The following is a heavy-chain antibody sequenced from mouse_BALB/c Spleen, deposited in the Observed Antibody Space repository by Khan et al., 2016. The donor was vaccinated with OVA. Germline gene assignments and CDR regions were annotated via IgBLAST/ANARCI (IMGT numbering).Heavy chain of an antibody. D-gene: IGHD2-4*01. V-gene: IGHV2-6-1*01. CDR1: GFSLTNYG. Sequence: VQLQESGPGLVAPSQSLSLTCTISGFSLTNYGVHWVRQPPGQGLEWLVLMWTDGSTTYNSALKSRLTISKDNSKSQVFLKMNSLQTDDTAMYFCARQPYYHYNIMDYWGQGTSVTVSS. CDR3: ARQPYYHYNIMDY. J-gene: IGHJ4*01. CDR2: MWTDGST.